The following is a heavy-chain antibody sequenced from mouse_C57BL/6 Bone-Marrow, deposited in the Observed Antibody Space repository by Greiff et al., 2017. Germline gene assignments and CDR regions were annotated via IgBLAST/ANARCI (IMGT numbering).Heavy chain of an antibody. CDR1: GFTFSSYG. CDR2: ISSGGSYT. Sequence: EVQGVESGGDLVKPGGSLKLSCAASGFTFSSYGMSWVRQTPDKRLEWVATISSGGSYTYYPDSVKGRFTISRDNAKNTLYLQMSSLKSEDTAMYYCARRSKRAMDYWGQGTSVTVSS. V-gene: IGHV5-6*01. CDR3: ARRSKRAMDY. D-gene: IGHD1-1*01. J-gene: IGHJ4*01.